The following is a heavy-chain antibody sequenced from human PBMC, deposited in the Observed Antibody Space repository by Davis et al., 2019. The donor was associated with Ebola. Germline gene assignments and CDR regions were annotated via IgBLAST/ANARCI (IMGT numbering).Heavy chain of an antibody. J-gene: IGHJ4*02. CDR2: IYPGDSDT. V-gene: IGHV5-51*01. Sequence: GESLKISCQGSGYSFTSYWIGWVRQMPGKGLEWMGIIYPGDSDTRYSPSFQGQVTISADKSISTAYLQWSSLKASDTAMYYCARLPQGIAAAGSRPGFDYWGQGTLVTVSS. CDR1: GYSFTSYW. D-gene: IGHD6-13*01. CDR3: ARLPQGIAAAGSRPGFDY.